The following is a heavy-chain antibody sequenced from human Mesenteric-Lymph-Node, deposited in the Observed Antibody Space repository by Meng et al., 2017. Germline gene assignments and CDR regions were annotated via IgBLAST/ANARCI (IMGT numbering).Heavy chain of an antibody. CDR1: GFTFSSRW. V-gene: IGHV3-74*01. D-gene: IGHD6-19*01. J-gene: IGHJ4*02. Sequence: GGSLRLSCAASGFTFSSRWMHWVRQAPGKGLVWVSRINSDGSGTTYADSVKGRFTISRDNAKNSLYLQMNSLRAEDTAVYYCARRHYSSGWYGHAGNFDYWGQGTLVTVSS. CDR2: INSDGSGT. CDR3: ARRHYSSGWYGHAGNFDY.